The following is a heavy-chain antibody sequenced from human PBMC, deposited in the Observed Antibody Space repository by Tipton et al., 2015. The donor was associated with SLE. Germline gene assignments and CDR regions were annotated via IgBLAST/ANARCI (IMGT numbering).Heavy chain of an antibody. V-gene: IGHV4-59*12. Sequence: TLSLTCTVSGGSISSYYWSWIRQPPGKGLEWIGYIYYSGSTNYNPSLKSRVTISVDTSKNQFSLKLSSVTAADTAVYYCARLSADSWEPALYFDYWGQGALVTVSS. D-gene: IGHD1-26*01. J-gene: IGHJ4*02. CDR2: IYYSGST. CDR1: GGSISSYY. CDR3: ARLSADSWEPALYFDY.